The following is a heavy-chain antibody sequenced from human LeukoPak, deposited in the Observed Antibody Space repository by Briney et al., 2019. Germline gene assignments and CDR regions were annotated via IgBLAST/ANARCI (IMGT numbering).Heavy chain of an antibody. CDR2: IYYSGST. V-gene: IGHV4-59*01. J-gene: IGHJ4*02. CDR1: GGSISSYY. Sequence: SETLSLTCTVSGGSISSYYWSWIRQPPGKGLEWIGCIYYSGSTNYNPSLKSRVTISIDTSKNHFSLQLSSVTAADTAVYYCASSHLYSSSWYLSGRFDFWGQGTLVTVSS. CDR3: ASSHLYSSSWYLSGRFDF. D-gene: IGHD6-13*01.